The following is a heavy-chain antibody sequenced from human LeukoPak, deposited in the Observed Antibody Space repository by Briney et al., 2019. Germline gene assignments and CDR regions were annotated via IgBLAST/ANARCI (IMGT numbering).Heavy chain of an antibody. V-gene: IGHV3-21*01. D-gene: IGHD5-12*01. CDR3: ARTSEGNGYDSSSFDY. Sequence: GGSLRLSCAASGFTFSSYSMNWVRQAPGTGLEWVSSISSASSYIYYADSLKGRFTISRDNAKNSLYLQMNSLRAEDTAAYYCARTSEGNGYDSSSFDYWGQGTLVTVSS. J-gene: IGHJ4*02. CDR2: ISSASSYI. CDR1: GFTFSSYS.